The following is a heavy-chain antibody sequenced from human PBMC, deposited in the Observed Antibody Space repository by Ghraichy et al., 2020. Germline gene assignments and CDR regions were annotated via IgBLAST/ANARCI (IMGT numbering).Heavy chain of an antibody. CDR3: ARGPNDSGYDLLRGYSYGYSPLAFDP. V-gene: IGHV1-8*01. CDR1: GYTFTSYD. J-gene: IGHJ5*02. CDR2: MNPNSGNT. D-gene: IGHD5-18*01. Sequence: ASVKVSCKASGYTFTSYDINWVRQATGQGLEWMGWMNPNSGNTGYAQKFQGRVTMTRNTSISTAYMELSSLKSEDTAVYYCARGPNDSGYDLLRGYSYGYSPLAFDPWGQGTLVTVSS.